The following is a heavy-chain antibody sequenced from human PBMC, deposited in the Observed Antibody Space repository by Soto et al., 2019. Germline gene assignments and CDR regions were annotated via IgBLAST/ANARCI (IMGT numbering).Heavy chain of an antibody. CDR1: GYTFTTYY. CDR3: ASSLQQLVLVY. V-gene: IGHV1-46*01. D-gene: IGHD6-13*01. CDR2: INPSGGTT. J-gene: IGHJ4*02. Sequence: QMQLVQSGAEVKKPGASVKVSCKASGYTFTTYYIHWVRQAPGQGLEWMGIINPSGGTTSYAQEFQGRVTMTSDTSTSTVDMEVSSLRSEDTAVYYWASSLQQLVLVYWGQGTLATVSS.